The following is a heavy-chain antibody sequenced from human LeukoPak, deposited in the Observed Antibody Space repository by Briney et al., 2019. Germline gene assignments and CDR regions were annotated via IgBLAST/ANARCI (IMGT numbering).Heavy chain of an antibody. CDR2: IIPIIGIA. V-gene: IGHV1-69*04. Sequence: ASVKLSCKASGGTFSSYAISWVRQAPGQGLEWMGRIIPIIGIANYAQKFQGRVTITADKSTSTAYMELSSLRSEDTAVYYCARVGYYYDSRRGYYYYYYGMDVWGQGTTVTVTS. J-gene: IGHJ6*02. D-gene: IGHD3-22*01. CDR3: ARVGYYYDSRRGYYYYYYGMDV. CDR1: GGTFSSYA.